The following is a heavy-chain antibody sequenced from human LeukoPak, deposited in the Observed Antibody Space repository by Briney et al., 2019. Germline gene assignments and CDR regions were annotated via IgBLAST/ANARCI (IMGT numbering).Heavy chain of an antibody. V-gene: IGHV3-48*01. D-gene: IGHD4-17*01. CDR3: ARGPLTVTRVGYYYYGMDV. CDR2: ISGSSTNI. Sequence: GGSLRLSCAASGFTFSSYSMNWVRQAPGKGLEWISYISGSSTNIYYADPVKGRFTISRDNSKNTLYLQMNSLRAEDTAVYYGARGPLTVTRVGYYYYGMDVWGQGTTVTVSS. CDR1: GFTFSSYS. J-gene: IGHJ6*02.